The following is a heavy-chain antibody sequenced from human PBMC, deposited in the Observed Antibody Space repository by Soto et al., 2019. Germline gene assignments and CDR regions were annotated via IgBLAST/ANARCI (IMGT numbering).Heavy chain of an antibody. Sequence: GASVKVSCKASGYIFTNYAIHWVRQAPGQRLEWMGWINAGNGNTNYAQKLQGRVTMTTDTSTSTAYMELRSLRSDDTAVYYCARTYSPFDYWGQGTLVTVSS. V-gene: IGHV1-18*01. D-gene: IGHD6-13*01. CDR1: GYIFTNYA. CDR3: ARTYSPFDY. J-gene: IGHJ4*02. CDR2: INAGNGNT.